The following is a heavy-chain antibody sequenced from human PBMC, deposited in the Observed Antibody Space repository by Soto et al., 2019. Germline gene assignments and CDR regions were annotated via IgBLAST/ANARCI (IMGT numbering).Heavy chain of an antibody. J-gene: IGHJ6*02. CDR3: ARARAVGVPAATNYDMDV. CDR1: GGSFSGYY. Sequence: PSETLSLTCAVYGGSFSGYYWSWSRQPPGKGLEWIGEINHSGSTKYNPSLSSRVTISVDTSKNQFSLKLSSVTAADTAVYYCARARAVGVPAATNYDMDVWGQVTTVTFSS. CDR2: INHSGST. D-gene: IGHD2-2*01. V-gene: IGHV4-34*01.